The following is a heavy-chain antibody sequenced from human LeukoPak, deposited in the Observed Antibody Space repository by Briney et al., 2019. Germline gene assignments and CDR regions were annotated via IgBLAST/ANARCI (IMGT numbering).Heavy chain of an antibody. CDR3: AKADGSGSYYY. J-gene: IGHJ4*02. D-gene: IGHD3-10*01. V-gene: IGHV3-23*01. Sequence: GGSLRLSCVGTGFTFSSYAMSWVRQAPGKGLEWVSAISGSGGSTYYADSLKGRFTISRDNSKNTLYLQMNSLRVEDTAVYYCAKADGSGSYYYWGQGTLVTVSS. CDR2: ISGSGGST. CDR1: GFTFSSYA.